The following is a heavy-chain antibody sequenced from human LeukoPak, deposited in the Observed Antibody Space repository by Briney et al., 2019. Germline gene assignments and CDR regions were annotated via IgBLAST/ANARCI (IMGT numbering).Heavy chain of an antibody. CDR1: GASISGSY. Sequence: SETLSLTCAVSGASISGSYWSWIRQPPGKGLEWIGYMYYSGITNSSPSLKSRVTISLDTSKNQFSLGLRSVTAADTAVYYCARHPDSVAGFDSWGQGALVSVSS. CDR2: MYYSGIT. D-gene: IGHD3-16*01. J-gene: IGHJ4*02. CDR3: ARHPDSVAGFDS. V-gene: IGHV4-59*08.